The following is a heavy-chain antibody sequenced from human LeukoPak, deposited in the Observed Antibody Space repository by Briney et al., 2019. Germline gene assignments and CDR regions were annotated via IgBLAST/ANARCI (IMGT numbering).Heavy chain of an antibody. D-gene: IGHD2-8*01. CDR2: ISYDIYSK. V-gene: IGHV3-30*04. CDR3: ARDAWSVRSYFDN. J-gene: IGHJ4*02. CDR1: GFTFTSSS. Sequence: GGSLRLSCAASGFTFTSSSMHWVRQAPGKGLEWVAVISYDIYSKYYADSVRGRFTISRDNSENTLYLQINSLRGEDTAVYYCARDAWSVRSYFDNWGQGTLVTVSS.